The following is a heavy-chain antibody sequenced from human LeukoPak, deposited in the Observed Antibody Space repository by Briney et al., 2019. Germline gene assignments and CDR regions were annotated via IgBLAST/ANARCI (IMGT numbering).Heavy chain of an antibody. V-gene: IGHV3-30-3*01. D-gene: IGHD1-26*01. CDR2: MSYDGSNK. CDR1: GFTFSSYA. Sequence: GGSLRLSCAASGFTFSSYAMHWVRQAPGKGLEWVAVMSYDGSNKYYADSVKGRFTISRDNSKNTLYLQMNSLRAEDTAVYYCARDGSGSYYTALDYWGQGTLVTVSS. CDR3: ARDGSGSYYTALDY. J-gene: IGHJ4*02.